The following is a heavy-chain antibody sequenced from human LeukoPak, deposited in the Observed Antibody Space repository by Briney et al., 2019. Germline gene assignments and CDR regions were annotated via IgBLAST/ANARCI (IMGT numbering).Heavy chain of an antibody. D-gene: IGHD4-17*01. Sequence: GGSLRLSCAASGFTFSSYAMSWVRQAPGKGLEWVSAISGSGGSTYYADSVKGRFTISRDNSKNTLYLQMNSLRAEDTAVYYCAKDRPRPTAAYYYYGMDVWGQGTTVTVSS. V-gene: IGHV3-23*01. CDR2: ISGSGGST. CDR1: GFTFSSYA. J-gene: IGHJ6*02. CDR3: AKDRPRPTAAYYYYGMDV.